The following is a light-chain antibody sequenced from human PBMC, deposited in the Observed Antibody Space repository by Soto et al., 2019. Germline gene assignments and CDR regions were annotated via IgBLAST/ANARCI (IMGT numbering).Light chain of an antibody. CDR1: QSVSSD. J-gene: IGKJ1*01. CDR3: QQYDKWPHR. V-gene: IGKV3-15*01. CDR2: GAS. Sequence: EIVVTNERATLWIPTPNIATPSFRASQSVSSDLAWYQHKPGQAPRLLIYGASTRATGIPARFSGRGSGTEFTLTISSLQSVDFAVYYCQQYDKWPHRFGQLSKV.